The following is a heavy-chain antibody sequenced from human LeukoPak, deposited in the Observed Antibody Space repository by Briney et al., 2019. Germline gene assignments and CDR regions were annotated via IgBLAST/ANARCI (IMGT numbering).Heavy chain of an antibody. D-gene: IGHD1-26*01. J-gene: IGHJ4*02. V-gene: IGHV4-34*01. CDR1: GGSFSGYY. CDR2: INHSGST. Sequence: SETLSLTCAVYGGSFSGYYWSWIRQPPGKGLEWIGEINHSGSTNYNPSLKSRVTISVDTSKNQFSLKLSSVTAADTAVYYCARRSSGSYSHWGQGTLVTVSS. CDR3: ARRSSGSYSH.